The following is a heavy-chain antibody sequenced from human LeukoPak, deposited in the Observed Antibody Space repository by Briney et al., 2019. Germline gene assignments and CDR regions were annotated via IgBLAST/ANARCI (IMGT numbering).Heavy chain of an antibody. Sequence: GRSLRLSCAASGFTFSSYGMHWVRQAPGKGLEWVAVIWYDGSNKYYADSVKGRFTISRDNSKNTLYLQMNSLRAEDTAVYYCARDLSMARFASELNWFDPWGQGTLVTVSS. V-gene: IGHV3-33*08. CDR1: GFTFSSYG. D-gene: IGHD3-10*01. CDR3: ARDLSMARFASELNWFDP. CDR2: IWYDGSNK. J-gene: IGHJ5*02.